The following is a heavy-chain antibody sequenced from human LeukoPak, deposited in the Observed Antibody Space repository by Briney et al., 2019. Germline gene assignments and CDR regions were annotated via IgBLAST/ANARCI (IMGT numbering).Heavy chain of an antibody. CDR3: ARGLSGYEDGHFAY. Sequence: PGGSLRLSCAASGFTFSSYWMSWVRQAPGKGLEWVANIKQDGSEKYYVDSVKGRFTISRDNAKNSLYLQMNSLRAEDTAVYYCARGLSGYEDGHFAYWGQGTLVTVSS. D-gene: IGHD5-12*01. CDR1: GFTFSSYW. J-gene: IGHJ4*02. CDR2: IKQDGSEK. V-gene: IGHV3-7*01.